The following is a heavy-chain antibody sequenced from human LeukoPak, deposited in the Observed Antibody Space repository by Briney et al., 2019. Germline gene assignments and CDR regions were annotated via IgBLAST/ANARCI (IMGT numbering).Heavy chain of an antibody. J-gene: IGHJ4*02. CDR3: ASLLREYDPTASKNEH. V-gene: IGHV3-21*01. CDR1: GFTFSSYS. D-gene: IGHD1-1*01. Sequence: GGSLRLSCAASGFTFSSYSMTWVRQAPGKGLEWVSSISSSSSYIYYADSVKGRFTISRDNAKNSLYLQMNSLRAEDTAVYYCASLLREYDPTASKNEHWGQGTLVTVSS. CDR2: ISSSSSYI.